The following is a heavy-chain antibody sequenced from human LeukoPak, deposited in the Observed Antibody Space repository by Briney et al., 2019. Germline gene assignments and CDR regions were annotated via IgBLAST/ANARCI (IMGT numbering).Heavy chain of an antibody. V-gene: IGHV1-46*01. J-gene: IGHJ4*02. D-gene: IGHD3-3*02. CDR2: INPSGGST. CDR3: ATRGIYLLDY. Sequence: ASVKVSCKASGYTFTSYYMHWVRQAPGQGLEWMEIINPSGGSTSYAQKFQGRVTMTRDTSTSTVYMELSSLRSDDTAVYYCATRGIYLLDYWGQGTLVTVSS. CDR1: GYTFTSYY.